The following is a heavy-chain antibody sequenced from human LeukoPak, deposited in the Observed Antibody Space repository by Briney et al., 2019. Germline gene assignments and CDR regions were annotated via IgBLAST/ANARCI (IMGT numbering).Heavy chain of an antibody. CDR1: GGSFSGYY. CDR2: INHRGST. J-gene: IGHJ5*02. D-gene: IGHD6-13*01. CDR3: ARVTGPGTDRPEANNWFDP. Sequence: SETLSLTCAVYGGSFSGYYWSWIRQPPGKGLEWIGEINHRGSTNYNPSLKSRVTISVDTSKNQFSLKLSSVTAADTAVYYCARVTGPGTDRPEANNWFDPWGQGTLVTVSS. V-gene: IGHV4-34*01.